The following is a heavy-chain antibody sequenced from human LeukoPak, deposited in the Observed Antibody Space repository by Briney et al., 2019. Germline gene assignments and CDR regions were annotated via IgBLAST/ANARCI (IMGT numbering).Heavy chain of an antibody. J-gene: IGHJ5*02. CDR1: GLTGSHNY. V-gene: IGHV3-53*01. D-gene: IGHD4-17*01. CDR3: IVFGDSNH. Sequence: SGGSLRLSCAASGLTGSHNYVSWVRQAPGKGLEWVSAIHTSGDTCYADSVKGRFTISRDTSKNTLYLQINSLRVEDTAVYYCIVFGDSNHWGQGTLVTASS. CDR2: IHTSGDT.